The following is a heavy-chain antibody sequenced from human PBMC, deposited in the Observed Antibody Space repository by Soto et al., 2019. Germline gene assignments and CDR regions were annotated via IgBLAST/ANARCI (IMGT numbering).Heavy chain of an antibody. CDR3: AKTQNDILDY. CDR1: GFTFSSYA. Sequence: GGSLRLSCSVSGFTFSSYAMSWVRQAPGKGLEWVSVISGSGDFTFYGDSVKGRFTISRDNSKNTLYLQMNTLRAEDTAVYYYAKTQNDILDYWGQGTLVTVSS. V-gene: IGHV3-23*01. J-gene: IGHJ4*02. D-gene: IGHD3-9*01. CDR2: ISGSGDFT.